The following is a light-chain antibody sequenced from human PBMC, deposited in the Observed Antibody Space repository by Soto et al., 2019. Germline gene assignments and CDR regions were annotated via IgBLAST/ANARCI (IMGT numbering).Light chain of an antibody. CDR2: EVS. CDR3: GTWDTSLNGLYV. J-gene: IGLJ1*01. Sequence: QSALTQPASVSGSPGQSITISCTGTSSDVGGYKYVSWYQQHPDKAPKLIIFEVSNRPSGISSRFSGSKSGNTASLTISGLQAEDEADYYCGTWDTSLNGLYVFGTGTKVTVL. V-gene: IGLV2-14*01. CDR1: SSDVGGYKY.